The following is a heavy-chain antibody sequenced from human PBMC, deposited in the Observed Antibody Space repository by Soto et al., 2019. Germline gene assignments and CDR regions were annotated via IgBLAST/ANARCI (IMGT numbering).Heavy chain of an antibody. Sequence: PSETLSLTCTVSGGSISSSSYYWGWIRQPPGKGLEWIGSIYYSGSTYYNLSLKSRVTISVDTSKNQFSLKLSSVTAADTAVYYCARTWMSSWGSHGMDVWGQGTTVTVSS. CDR3: ARTWMSSWGSHGMDV. D-gene: IGHD7-27*01. J-gene: IGHJ6*02. CDR2: IYYSGST. V-gene: IGHV4-39*01. CDR1: GGSISSSSYY.